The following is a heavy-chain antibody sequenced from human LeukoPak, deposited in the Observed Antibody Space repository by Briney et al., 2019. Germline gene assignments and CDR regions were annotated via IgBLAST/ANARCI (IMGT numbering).Heavy chain of an antibody. CDR2: IKSKTDAETT. CDR3: ATERYCSSSTCPNAFEV. Sequence: GGSLRLSCAASGFTFTKDWMSWVRQAPGKGPEWVGRIKSKTDAETTDYAAPVKGRFTISRDDSKNTLFLQMNSLKTEDTAVYYCATERYCSSSTCPNAFEVWGQRTMVTVSS. J-gene: IGHJ3*01. D-gene: IGHD2-2*01. CDR1: GFTFTKDW. V-gene: IGHV3-15*01.